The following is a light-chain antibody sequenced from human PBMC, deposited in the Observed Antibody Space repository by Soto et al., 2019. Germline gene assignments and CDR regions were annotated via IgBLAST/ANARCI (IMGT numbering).Light chain of an antibody. CDR1: QSVSSSY. J-gene: IGKJ2*01. V-gene: IGKV3-20*01. CDR3: QQYGSSPTYT. Sequence: EIVLTQSPGTLSLSPGERATLSCRASQSVSSSYLAWYQQKPGQAPRLLIYGASSRATGIPDRFSGSGSGRDFTLTISRLEPEDFAVYYCQQYGSSPTYTFGQGTKLEMK. CDR2: GAS.